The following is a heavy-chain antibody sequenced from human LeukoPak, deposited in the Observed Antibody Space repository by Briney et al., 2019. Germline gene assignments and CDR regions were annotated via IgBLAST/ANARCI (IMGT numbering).Heavy chain of an antibody. CDR2: IYPGDSDS. V-gene: IGHV5-51*01. CDR3: ARQWADGSGSYYFY. D-gene: IGHD3-10*01. J-gene: IGHJ4*02. Sequence: GESLKISCKGSGYSFSNSWTGWVRQKPGKGLEWMGTIYPGDSDSRYSPSVEGQVTIAADKSIITAYLQWSSLESSDTAMYYCARQWADGSGSYYFYWGQGTLVTVSS. CDR1: GYSFSNSW.